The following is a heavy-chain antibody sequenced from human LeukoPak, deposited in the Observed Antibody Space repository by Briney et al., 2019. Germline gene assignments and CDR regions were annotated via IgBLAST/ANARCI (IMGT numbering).Heavy chain of an antibody. CDR2: ISSSSSYI. Sequence: AGGSLRLSCAASGFTFSSYSMNWVRQAPGKGLEWVSSISSSSSYIYYADSVKGRFTISRDNAKNSLYLQMNSLRAEDTAVYYCARDRVLSGVFDYWGQGTLVTVSS. J-gene: IGHJ4*02. CDR3: ARDRVLSGVFDY. CDR1: GFTFSSYS. D-gene: IGHD3-10*02. V-gene: IGHV3-21*01.